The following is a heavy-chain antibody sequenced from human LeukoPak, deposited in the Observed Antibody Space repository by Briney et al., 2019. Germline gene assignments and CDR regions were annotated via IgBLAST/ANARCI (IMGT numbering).Heavy chain of an antibody. V-gene: IGHV1-18*01. CDR3: AGVLHPYSGYETDY. J-gene: IGHJ4*02. CDR1: GYTFTSYG. CDR2: ISAYNGNT. Sequence: ASVKVSCKASGYTFTSYGISWVRQAPGQGLEWMGWISAYNGNTNYAQKLQGRVTMTTDTSTSTAYMELRSLRSDDTAVYYCAGVLHPYSGYETDYWGQGTLVTVSS. D-gene: IGHD5-12*01.